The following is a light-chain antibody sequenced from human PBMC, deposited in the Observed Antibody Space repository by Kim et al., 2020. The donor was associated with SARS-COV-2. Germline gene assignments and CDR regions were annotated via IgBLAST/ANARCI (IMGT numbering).Light chain of an antibody. CDR1: QGISTW. J-gene: IGKJ3*01. CDR3: QQSYSLPPT. CDR2: AAS. V-gene: IGKV1-12*01. Sequence: ASVGDKVTITWRASQGISTWLAWYQQKPGKAPKHLIYAASDLQTGVPSRFSGSGSGTDFTLTINNLQPEDFATYSCQQSYSLPPTFGPGTKVDIK.